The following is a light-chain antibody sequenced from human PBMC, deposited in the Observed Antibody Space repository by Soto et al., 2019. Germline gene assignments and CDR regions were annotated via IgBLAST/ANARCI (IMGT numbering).Light chain of an antibody. J-gene: IGKJ2*01. Sequence: DLQMTQSLSSLSASVGDTVTITCRASQSISNSLSWYQQKPGKAPKFLIYVASTLQRGVPSRFSGSGSGTDFTLTISNLRPEDVATYYCQQTFSPPYTFGQGTKLEIK. CDR3: QQTFSPPYT. CDR2: VAS. CDR1: QSISNS. V-gene: IGKV1-39*01.